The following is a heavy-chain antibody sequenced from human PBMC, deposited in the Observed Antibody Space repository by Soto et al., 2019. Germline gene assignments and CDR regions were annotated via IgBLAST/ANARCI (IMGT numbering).Heavy chain of an antibody. CDR3: ARVSRSPSDIVVVVAADYYYYYYMDV. CDR1: GGSFSGYC. D-gene: IGHD2-15*01. Sequence: SETLSLTCAVYGGSFSGYCWSWIRQPPGKGLEWIGEINHSGSTNYNPSLKSRVTISVDTSKNQFSLKLSSVTAADTAVYYCARVSRSPSDIVVVVAADYYYYYYMDVWGKGTTVTVSS. J-gene: IGHJ6*03. CDR2: INHSGST. V-gene: IGHV4-34*01.